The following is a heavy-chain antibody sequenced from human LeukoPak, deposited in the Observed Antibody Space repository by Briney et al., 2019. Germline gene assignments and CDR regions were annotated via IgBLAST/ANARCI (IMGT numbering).Heavy chain of an antibody. CDR1: GDSISGSNYH. J-gene: IGHJ5*02. Sequence: PSETLSLTCTVSGDSISGSNYHWRWIRQPPGKGLESPGTVHYTGRAFYNPSLRGRTTVSVDTSKNQFSLKLTSVTAADTAVYYCAREPDAWGQGTLVTVSS. CDR3: AREPDA. CDR2: VHYTGRA. V-gene: IGHV4-39*07.